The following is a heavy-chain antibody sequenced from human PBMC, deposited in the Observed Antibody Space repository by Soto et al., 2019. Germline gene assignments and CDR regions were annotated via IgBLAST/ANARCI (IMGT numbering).Heavy chain of an antibody. CDR3: AKDRGAYSSSAGGYNGFDP. V-gene: IGHV3-9*01. J-gene: IGHJ5*02. CDR1: GFTFDDYA. CDR2: ISWNSGSI. Sequence: EVQLVESGGGLVQPGRSLRLSCAASGFTFDDYAMHWVRQAPGKGLEWVSGISWNSGSIGDADSVKGRFTISRDNAKNSLDLQMNSLRAEDTALYYCAKDRGAYSSSAGGYNGFDPWGQGTLVTVST. D-gene: IGHD6-6*01.